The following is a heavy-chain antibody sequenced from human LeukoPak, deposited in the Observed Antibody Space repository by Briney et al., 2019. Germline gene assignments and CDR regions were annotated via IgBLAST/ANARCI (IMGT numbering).Heavy chain of an antibody. CDR2: IRGSGGST. V-gene: IGHV3-23*01. CDR3: AKDSSDDGDYDPGALDY. J-gene: IGHJ4*02. D-gene: IGHD4-17*01. CDR1: GFTFSTYA. Sequence: GGSLRLSCAASGFTFSTYAMSWVRQAPGKVLEWVSSIRGSGGSTYYADSVQGRFTTSRDHSKNTLYLQMNSLRAEDMAVYYCAKDSSDDGDYDPGALDYWGQGTLVTVSS.